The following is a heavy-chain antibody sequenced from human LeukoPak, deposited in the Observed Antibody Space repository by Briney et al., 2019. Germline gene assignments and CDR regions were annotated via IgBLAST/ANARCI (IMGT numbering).Heavy chain of an antibody. D-gene: IGHD6-13*01. CDR2: IIPILGIA. CDR1: GGTFSSYA. J-gene: IGHJ4*02. V-gene: IGHV1-69*04. Sequence: GASVKVSCKASGGTFSSYAISWVRQAPGQGLEWMGRIIPILGIAYYAQKFQGRVTITADNSTSTAYMELSSLRSEDTALYYCAKSPASSSLMYYFDSWGQGTLVTVSS. CDR3: AKSPASSSLMYYFDS.